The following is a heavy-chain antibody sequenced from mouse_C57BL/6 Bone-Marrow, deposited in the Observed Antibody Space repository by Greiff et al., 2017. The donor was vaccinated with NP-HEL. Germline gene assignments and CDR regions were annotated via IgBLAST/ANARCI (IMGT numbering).Heavy chain of an antibody. CDR3: AREGGLRRRTYAMDY. J-gene: IGHJ4*01. Sequence: EVMLVESEGGLVQPGSSMKLSCTTSGFTFSDYYMAWVRQVPEKGLDWVANINYDGSSTYYLDSLKSRFIISRDNAKNILYQQRSSLKSEDTATYYCAREGGLRRRTYAMDYWGQGTSVTVSS. D-gene: IGHD2-4*01. CDR2: INYDGSST. CDR1: GFTFSDYY. V-gene: IGHV5-16*01.